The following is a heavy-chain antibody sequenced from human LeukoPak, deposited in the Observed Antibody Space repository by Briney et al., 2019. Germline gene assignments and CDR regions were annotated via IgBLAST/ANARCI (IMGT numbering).Heavy chain of an antibody. CDR1: GYTFTSYD. J-gene: IGHJ4*02. D-gene: IGHD6-13*01. V-gene: IGHV1-8*01. CDR3: ARRIAAAGTPLGF. Sequence: ASVKVSCKASGYTFTSYDINWVRQATGQGLEWMGWMNPNSGNTGYAQKFQGRVTMTRNTSISTAYMELSSLRSEDTAVYYCARRIAAAGTPLGFWGQGTLVTVSP. CDR2: MNPNSGNT.